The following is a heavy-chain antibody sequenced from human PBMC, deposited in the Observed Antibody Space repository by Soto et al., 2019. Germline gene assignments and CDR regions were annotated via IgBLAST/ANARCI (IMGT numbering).Heavy chain of an antibody. J-gene: IGHJ4*02. CDR1: GGSISSGDYY. CDR3: ARGGRGSYGYNY. CDR2: IYYSGST. Sequence: QVQLQESGPGLVKPSQTLSLTCTVSGGSISSGDYYWSWIRQPPGKGLEWIGYIYYSGSTYYNPSLKSRVNISVDPSKNQFSLKLSSVTAADTAVYYCARGGRGSYGYNYWGQGTLVTVSS. V-gene: IGHV4-30-4*01. D-gene: IGHD5-18*01.